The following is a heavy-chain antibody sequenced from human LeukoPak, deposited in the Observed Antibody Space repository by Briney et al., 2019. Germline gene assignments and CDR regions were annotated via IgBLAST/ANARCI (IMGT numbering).Heavy chain of an antibody. CDR2: MNPNTGNT. V-gene: IGHV1-8*01. CDR3: ARVVRGLGWFDP. Sequence: ASVKVSCKASGYTFGRYDINWVRQATGQGLEWMGWMNPNTGNTFYAQKFQGRVTMTRNTSISTAYMELSSLRSDDTAVYYCARVVRGLGWFDPWGQGTLVTVSS. CDR1: GYTFGRYD. J-gene: IGHJ5*02. D-gene: IGHD3-10*01.